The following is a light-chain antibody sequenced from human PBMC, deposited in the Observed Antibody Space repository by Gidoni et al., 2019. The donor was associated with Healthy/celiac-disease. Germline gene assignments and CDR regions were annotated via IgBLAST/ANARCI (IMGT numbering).Light chain of an antibody. V-gene: IGKV2-28*01. CDR3: MQALQFT. CDR2: LGS. J-gene: IGKJ5*01. Sequence: DIVMTQSPLSLPVTPGEPASISCRSSQSLLHSNGYNYLDWDLQKPGQSPQLLIYLGSNRASGVPDRFSGSGSGTDFTLKISRVEAEDVGVYYCMQALQFTFGQXTRLEIK. CDR1: QSLLHSNGYNY.